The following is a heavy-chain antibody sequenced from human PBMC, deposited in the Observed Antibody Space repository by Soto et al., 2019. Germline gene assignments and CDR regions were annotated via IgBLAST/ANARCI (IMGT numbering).Heavy chain of an antibody. CDR3: AKNGDYAYNYVAF. J-gene: IGHJ4*02. CDR2: IHYTGST. D-gene: IGHD4-17*01. V-gene: IGHV4-59*08. CDR1: GGSISSDY. Sequence: QVLLQESGPGLVKPSETLSLTCTVSGGSISSDYWSWIRQPPEKGLEWIGYIHYTGSTTYNPSLKRRATISIDPSGAQFSLKLSSVTAADTAVYYCAKNGDYAYNYVAFWGQGTLVTVSS.